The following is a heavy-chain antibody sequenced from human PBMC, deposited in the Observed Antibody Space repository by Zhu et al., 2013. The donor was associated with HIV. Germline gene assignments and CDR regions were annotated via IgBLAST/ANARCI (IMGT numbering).Heavy chain of an antibody. CDR2: IVPDYGTA. V-gene: IGHV1-69*06. D-gene: IGHD6-25*01. CDR3: ARSGGSGYYLNYFAP. Sequence: QVQLVQSGAEVKKPGSSVKVSCKASGGTFGNSAISWVRQAAGQGLEWLGGIVPDYGTAAYAQKFQDRVTITADKSTTTAYMDMTSLRSDDTAVYYCARSGGSGYYLNYFAPWGPGTWVTVSS. CDR1: GGTFGNSA. J-gene: IGHJ5*02.